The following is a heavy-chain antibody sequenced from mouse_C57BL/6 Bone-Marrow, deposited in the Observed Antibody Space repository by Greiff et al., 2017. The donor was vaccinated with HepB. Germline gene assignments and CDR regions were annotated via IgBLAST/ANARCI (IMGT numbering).Heavy chain of an antibody. CDR2: ISSGSSTI. CDR1: GFTFSDYG. V-gene: IGHV5-17*01. CDR3: ARGLRRGYFDV. Sequence: EVQVVESGGGLVKPGGSLKLSCAASGFTFSDYGMHWVRQAPEKGLEWVAYISSGSSTIYYADTVKGRFTISRDNAKNTLFLQMTSLRSEDTAMYYCARGLRRGYFDVWGTGTTVTVSS. J-gene: IGHJ1*03. D-gene: IGHD1-2*01.